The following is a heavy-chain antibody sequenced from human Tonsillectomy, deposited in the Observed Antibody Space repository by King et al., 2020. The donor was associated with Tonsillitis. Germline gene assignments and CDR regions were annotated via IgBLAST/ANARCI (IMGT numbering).Heavy chain of an antibody. CDR2: ISGSGGST. V-gene: IGHV3-23*04. CDR3: ATDGGPQYIGYTLYY. Sequence: QLVQSGGGLVQPGGSLRLSCAASGFTFISYAMSRVRQAPGKGLEWVSAISGSGGSTYYADSVKGRFTISRDNSKNTLYLQMNSLRAQDAAVDYCATDGGPQYIGYTLYYWGQGTLVTVSS. D-gene: IGHD3-16*01. J-gene: IGHJ4*02. CDR1: GFTFISYA.